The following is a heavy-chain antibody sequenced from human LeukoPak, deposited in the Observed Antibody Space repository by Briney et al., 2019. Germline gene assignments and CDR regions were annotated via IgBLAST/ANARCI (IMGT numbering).Heavy chain of an antibody. CDR3: ARVDYYGSGSYLREYYYYGMDV. D-gene: IGHD3-10*01. J-gene: IGHJ6*02. CDR2: MNPNSGNT. V-gene: IGHV1-8*01. CDR1: GYTFTSYD. Sequence: GASVKVSCKASGYTFTSYDINWVRQATGQGLEWMGRMNPNSGNTGYAQKFQGRVTMTRNTSISTAYMELSSLRSEDTAVYYCARVDYYGSGSYLREYYYYGMDVWGQGTTVTVSS.